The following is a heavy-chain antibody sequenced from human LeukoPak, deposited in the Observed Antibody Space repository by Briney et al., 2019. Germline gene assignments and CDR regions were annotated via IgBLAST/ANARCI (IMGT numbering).Heavy chain of an antibody. CDR1: GFTFSSYW. CDR3: RSVVTATLYYYYGMDV. J-gene: IGHJ6*02. CDR2: IKQDGSEK. V-gene: IGHV3-7*03. D-gene: IGHD2-21*02. Sequence: PGGSLRLSCAASGFTFSSYWMSWVRQAPGKGLEWVANIKQDGSEKYYVDSVKGRFTISRDNAKNSLYLQMNSLRAEDTAVYYCRSVVTATLYYYYGMDVWGQGTTVTVSS.